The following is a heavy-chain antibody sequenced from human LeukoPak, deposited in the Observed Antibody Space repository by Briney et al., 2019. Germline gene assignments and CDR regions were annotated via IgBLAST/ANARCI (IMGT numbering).Heavy chain of an antibody. CDR3: AKAYDYYDSSGCDY. Sequence: GSLRLSCAASGFTFSSYAMSWVHQAPGKGLEWVSAISGSGGSTYYADSVKGRFTISRDNSRNTLYLQMNSLRAEDTAVYYCAKAYDYYDSSGCDYWGQGTLVTVSS. V-gene: IGHV3-23*01. CDR1: GFTFSSYA. J-gene: IGHJ4*02. D-gene: IGHD3-22*01. CDR2: ISGSGGST.